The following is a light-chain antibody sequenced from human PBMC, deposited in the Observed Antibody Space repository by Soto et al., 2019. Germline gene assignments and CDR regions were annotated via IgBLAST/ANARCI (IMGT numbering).Light chain of an antibody. CDR1: QTINNY. V-gene: IGKV1-39*01. CDR2: GAS. Sequence: DIQLTQSPPSLSASVGDRVTITCRASQTINNYVNWYQQEAGKAPKLLIYGASSLQSGVPSRFSGSGFGTEFTLTISSLQSEDFVTYYCQQTYSTPYVFGGGTKLDI. J-gene: IGKJ2*01. CDR3: QQTYSTPYV.